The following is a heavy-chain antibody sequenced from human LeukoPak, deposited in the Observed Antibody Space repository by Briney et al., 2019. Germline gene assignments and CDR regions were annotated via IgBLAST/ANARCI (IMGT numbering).Heavy chain of an antibody. V-gene: IGHV1-18*04. D-gene: IGHD6-19*01. CDR3: ARVRAVAGLVDAFDK. J-gene: IGHJ3*02. Sequence: ASVTVSCKASGYAFSSFGITWVRQAPGQGLEWMGWISAYNGNTNYAQKVQDRVTMKTDTSTNTAYMEMRSLTSDDTAVYYCARVRAVAGLVDAFDKSGQGTMVTVSS. CDR1: GYAFSSFG. CDR2: ISAYNGNT.